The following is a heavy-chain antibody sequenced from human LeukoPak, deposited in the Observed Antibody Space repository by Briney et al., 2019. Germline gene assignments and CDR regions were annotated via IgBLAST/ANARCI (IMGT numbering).Heavy chain of an antibody. Sequence: ASVKVSCKASGYTFTGYYMHWVRQAPGQGLEWMGWINPNSGGTNYAQKFQGRVTMTRDTSISTAYMELSRLRSDDTAVYYCARDRYDFWSGYFGPEYYYYYYMDVWGKGTTVTVSS. J-gene: IGHJ6*03. CDR2: INPNSGGT. CDR3: ARDRYDFWSGYFGPEYYYYYYMDV. D-gene: IGHD3-3*01. V-gene: IGHV1-2*02. CDR1: GYTFTGYY.